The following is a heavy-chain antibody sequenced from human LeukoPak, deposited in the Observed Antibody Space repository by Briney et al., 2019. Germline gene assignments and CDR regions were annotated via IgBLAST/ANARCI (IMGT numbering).Heavy chain of an antibody. V-gene: IGHV3-23*01. CDR1: GFTFSSYA. CDR2: ISGSGGST. Sequence: PGGSLRLSCAASGFTFSSYAMSWVRQAPGKGLEWVSAISGSGGSTYYADSVKGRFTISRDNAKNSLYVQMNSLRVEDTAVYYCARDFRDYGLTGVDAFDIWGQGTMVTVSS. J-gene: IGHJ3*02. D-gene: IGHD4-17*01. CDR3: ARDFRDYGLTGVDAFDI.